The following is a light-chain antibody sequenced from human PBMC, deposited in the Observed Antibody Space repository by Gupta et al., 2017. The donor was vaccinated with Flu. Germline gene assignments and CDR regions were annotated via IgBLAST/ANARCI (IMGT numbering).Light chain of an antibody. Sequence: EIVMTQSPATLSVSPGERATLSCRASQSVSSNLAWYQQKPGQAPRLLIYGASTRATGIPARFSGSGSGTEFTLTINSLRSEDFAVYYCQQYNNWPLYTFGQGTKLEIK. CDR3: QQYNNWPLYT. J-gene: IGKJ2*01. CDR1: QSVSSN. CDR2: GAS. V-gene: IGKV3-15*01.